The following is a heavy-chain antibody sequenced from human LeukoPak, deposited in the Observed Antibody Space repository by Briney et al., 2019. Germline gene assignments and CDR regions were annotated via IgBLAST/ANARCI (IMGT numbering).Heavy chain of an antibody. CDR3: ARFLALYAFGI. J-gene: IGHJ3*02. CDR2: ISSSGSTI. CDR1: GFTFSSYE. Sequence: GGSLRLSCAASGFTFSSYEMNWVRQAPGKGLEWVSYISSSGSTIYYADSVKGRFTISRDNAKNSLYLQMNSLRAEDTAVYYCARFLALYAFGIWGQGTMVTVSS. V-gene: IGHV3-48*03.